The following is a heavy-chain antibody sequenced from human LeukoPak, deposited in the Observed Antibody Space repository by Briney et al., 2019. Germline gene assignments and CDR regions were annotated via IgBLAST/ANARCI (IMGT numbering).Heavy chain of an antibody. CDR1: GGSISSGSYY. V-gene: IGHV4-61*02. CDR2: IYTSGST. J-gene: IGHJ6*03. D-gene: IGHD3-10*01. Sequence: SQTLSLTCTVSGGSISSGSYYWSWIRQPAGKGLEWIGRIYTSGSTNYNPSLESRVTISVDTSKNQFSLKLSSVTAADTAVYYCASRGFGELSDPYYYYYMDVWGKGTTVTVSS. CDR3: ASRGFGELSDPYYYYYMDV.